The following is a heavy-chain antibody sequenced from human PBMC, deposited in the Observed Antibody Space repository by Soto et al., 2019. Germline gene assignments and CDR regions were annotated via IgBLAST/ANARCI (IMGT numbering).Heavy chain of an antibody. V-gene: IGHV1-69*04. D-gene: IGHD3-16*01. Sequence: QKFQGRVTITADKSTSTAYMELSSLRSEDTAVYYCARVSTFGQYWYFDLWGRGTLVTVSS. CDR3: ARVSTFGQYWYFDL. J-gene: IGHJ2*01.